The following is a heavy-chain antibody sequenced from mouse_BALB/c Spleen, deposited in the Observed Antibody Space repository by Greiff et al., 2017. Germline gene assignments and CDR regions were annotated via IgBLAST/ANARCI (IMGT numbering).Heavy chain of an antibody. CDR2: ISSGSSTI. V-gene: IGHV5-17*02. D-gene: IGHD1-1*01. CDR3: ARSATTGVYAMDY. J-gene: IGHJ4*01. Sequence: EVQLVESGGGLVQPGGSRKLSCAASGFTFSSFGMHWVRQAPEKGLEWVAYISSGSSTIYYADTVKGRFTISRDNPKNTLFLQMTSLRSEDTAMYYCARSATTGVYAMDYWGQGTSVTVSS. CDR1: GFTFSSFG.